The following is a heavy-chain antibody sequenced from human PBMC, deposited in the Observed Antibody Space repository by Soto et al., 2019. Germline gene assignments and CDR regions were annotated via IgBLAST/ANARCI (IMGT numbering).Heavy chain of an antibody. V-gene: IGHV4-59*03. D-gene: IGHD1-26*01. J-gene: IGHJ4*02. CDR2: IFYSGHL. Sequence: QVQLQESGPGLVKPSETLSLTCAVSGASFGTYYWSWIRQPPGKGLEWIGYIFYSGHLKYNPSLEPRLTIAVDPSKNQSSLRLPSVTPADTAVYYCAREGGGYRFDYWGQGTLVTVSS. CDR1: GASFGTYY. CDR3: AREGGGYRFDY.